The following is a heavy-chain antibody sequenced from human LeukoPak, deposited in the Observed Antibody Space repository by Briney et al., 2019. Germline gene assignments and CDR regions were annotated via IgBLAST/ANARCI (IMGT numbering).Heavy chain of an antibody. D-gene: IGHD3-22*01. J-gene: IGHJ4*02. CDR1: GFTFSGSA. V-gene: IGHV3-21*01. CDR3: GQTTMKGY. Sequence: GGSLKLSCAASGFTFSGSAMHWVRQAPGKGLEWVSSISSSSSYIYYADSVKGRFTISRDNAKNSLYLQMNSLRAEDTAVYYCGQTTMKGYWGQGTLVTVSS. CDR2: ISSSSSYI.